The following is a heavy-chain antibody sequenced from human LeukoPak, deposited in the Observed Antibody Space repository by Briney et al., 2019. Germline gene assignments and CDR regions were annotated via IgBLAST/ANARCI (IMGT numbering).Heavy chain of an antibody. V-gene: IGHV4-39*01. CDR3: WRPHCSNSVCSSSRVDF. CDR2: IHYSGST. CDR1: TFSSYA. Sequence: TFSSYAMSWVRQAPGKGLEWIGNIHYSGSTYYSPSLKNRVTISVDTSKNQFSLRLKSVTAADTAVYYCWRPHCSNSVCSSSRVDFWGQGTLVTVSS. D-gene: IGHD2-8*01. J-gene: IGHJ4*02.